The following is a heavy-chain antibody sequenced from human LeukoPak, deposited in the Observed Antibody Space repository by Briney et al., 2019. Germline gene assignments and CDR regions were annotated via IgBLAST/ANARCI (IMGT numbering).Heavy chain of an antibody. CDR1: GGSISSYY. CDR2: IYYSGST. Sequence: SETLSLTCTVSGGSISSYYWSWIRQPPGKGLECIGYIYYSGSTNYNPSLKSRVTISVDTSKNQFSLKLSSVTAADTAVYYCARGLPRYFDYWGQGTLVTVSS. D-gene: IGHD5-12*01. CDR3: ARGLPRYFDY. V-gene: IGHV4-59*01. J-gene: IGHJ4*02.